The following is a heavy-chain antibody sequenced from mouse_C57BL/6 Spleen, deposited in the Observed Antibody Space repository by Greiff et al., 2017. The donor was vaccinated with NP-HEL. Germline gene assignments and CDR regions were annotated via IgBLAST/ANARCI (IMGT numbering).Heavy chain of an antibody. V-gene: IGHV5-6*01. J-gene: IGHJ2*01. CDR3: ARHGGSSSYFDY. D-gene: IGHD1-1*01. CDR2: ISSGGSYT. Sequence: EVMLVESGGDLVKPGGSLKLSCAASGFTFSSYGMSWVRQTPDKRLEWVATISSGGSYTYYPDSVKGRFTISRDNAKNTLYLQMSSLKSEDTAMYYCARHGGSSSYFDYWGQGTTLTVSS. CDR1: GFTFSSYG.